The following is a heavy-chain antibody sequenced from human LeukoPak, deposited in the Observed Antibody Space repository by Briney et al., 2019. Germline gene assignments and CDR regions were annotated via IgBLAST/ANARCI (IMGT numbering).Heavy chain of an antibody. D-gene: IGHD6-13*01. CDR2: IYYSGST. J-gene: IGHJ4*02. V-gene: IGHV4-30-4*01. Sequence: PSQTLSLTCTVSGGSISSGDYYWSWIRQPPGTGLEWTGYIYYSGSTYYNPSLKSRVTISVDTSKNQFSLKLSSVTAADTAVYYCASIAAAGYYFDYWGQGTLVTVSS. CDR1: GGSISSGDYY. CDR3: ASIAAAGYYFDY.